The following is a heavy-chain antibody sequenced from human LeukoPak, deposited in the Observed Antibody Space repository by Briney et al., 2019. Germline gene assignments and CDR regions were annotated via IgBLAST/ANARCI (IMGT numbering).Heavy chain of an antibody. CDR1: GGSISSSNW. Sequence: PSETLSLTCAVSGGSISSSNWWSWVRQPPGKGLEWIGEIYHSGSTNYNPSLKSRVTISVDKSKNQFSLKLSSVTAADTAVYYCASSSGNNLDAFDIWGQGTMVTVSS. V-gene: IGHV4-4*02. D-gene: IGHD6-19*01. CDR3: ASSSGNNLDAFDI. CDR2: IYHSGST. J-gene: IGHJ3*02.